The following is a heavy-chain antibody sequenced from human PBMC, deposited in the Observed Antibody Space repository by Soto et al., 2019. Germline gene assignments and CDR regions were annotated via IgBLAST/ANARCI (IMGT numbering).Heavy chain of an antibody. V-gene: IGHV3-48*03. D-gene: IGHD2-2*01. CDR1: GVTVRTSE. J-gene: IGHJ5*02. CDR2: ISASGNTI. Sequence: PGGALRLSCAASGVTVRTSEMNWLRQAPGKGLEWSSYISASGNTIYYADSVRGRFTISRDNAKNSLYLQMNSLRAEDTAVYYCARAPDDHQSKHPNWFDPWGQGTLVTVYS. CDR3: ARAPDDHQSKHPNWFDP.